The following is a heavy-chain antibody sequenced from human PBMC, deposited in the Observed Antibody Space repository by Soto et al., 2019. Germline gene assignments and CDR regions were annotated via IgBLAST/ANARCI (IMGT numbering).Heavy chain of an antibody. CDR3: ARTDYYYDISGYAPDAFDI. CDR1: GGSISSSSYY. Sequence: SETLSLTCTVSGGSISSSSYYWGWIRQPPGKGLEWIGSIYYSGSTNYNPSLKSRVTISVDTSKNQFSLKLSSVTAADTAVYYCARTDYYYDISGYAPDAFDIWGRGTMVTVSS. D-gene: IGHD3-22*01. J-gene: IGHJ3*02. CDR2: IYYSGST. V-gene: IGHV4-39*07.